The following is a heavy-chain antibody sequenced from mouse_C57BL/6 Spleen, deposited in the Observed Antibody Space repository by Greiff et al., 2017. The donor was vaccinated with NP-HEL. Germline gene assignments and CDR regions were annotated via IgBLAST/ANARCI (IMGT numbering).Heavy chain of an antibody. J-gene: IGHJ1*03. CDR1: GYAFSSSW. CDR3: ARKRVTGVWYFDV. CDR2: IYPGDGDT. D-gene: IGHD4-1*01. Sequence: QVQLQQSGPELVKPGASVKISCKASGYAFSSSWMNWVKQRPGKGLEWIGRIYPGDGDTNYNGKFKGKATLTADKSSSTAYMQLSSLTSEDSAVYFCARKRVTGVWYFDVWGTGTTVTVSA. V-gene: IGHV1-82*01.